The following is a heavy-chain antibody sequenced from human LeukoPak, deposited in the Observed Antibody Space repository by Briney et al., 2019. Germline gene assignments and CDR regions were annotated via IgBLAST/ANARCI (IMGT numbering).Heavy chain of an antibody. D-gene: IGHD6-13*01. Sequence: GGSLRLSCAASGFTFSSYGMHWVRQAPGKGLEWVAVISYDGSNKYYADSVKGRFTISRDNSKNTLYLQMNSLRAEDTAVYYCARDKGIAAAGGMDYWGQGTLVTVSS. V-gene: IGHV3-30*03. CDR3: ARDKGIAAAGGMDY. CDR2: ISYDGSNK. J-gene: IGHJ4*02. CDR1: GFTFSSYG.